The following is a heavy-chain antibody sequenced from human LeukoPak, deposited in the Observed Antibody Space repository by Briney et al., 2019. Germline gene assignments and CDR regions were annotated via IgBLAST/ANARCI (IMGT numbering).Heavy chain of an antibody. Sequence: SETLSLTCSVSGGSIRSDYWSWIRQPPGKGLEWIGYISYNGITTYHPPLKPPLPISLAPSKSQFSLKLTSLTAADTAVYYCARDRVDRFGPRFDPWGPGTLVTVSS. D-gene: IGHD5-12*01. J-gene: IGHJ5*02. CDR3: ARDRVDRFGPRFDP. CDR2: ISYNGIT. V-gene: IGHV4-59*01. CDR1: GGSIRSDY.